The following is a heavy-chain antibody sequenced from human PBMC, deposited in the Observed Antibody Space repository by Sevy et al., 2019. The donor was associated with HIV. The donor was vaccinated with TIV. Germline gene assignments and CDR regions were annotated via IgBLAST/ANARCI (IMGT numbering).Heavy chain of an antibody. V-gene: IGHV3-30*19. D-gene: IGHD2-8*01. CDR1: GFTFSSYG. J-gene: IGHJ4*02. CDR2: ISYDGNNR. Sequence: GGSLRLSCAASGFTFSSYGMHWVRQAPGKGLEWLTLISYDGNNRYYADSVKGRFTISRDNSNNILYLQMTSLRVEDTALYFCARVAVEYCTNDCYHRFDHWGLGTLVTVSS. CDR3: ARVAVEYCTNDCYHRFDH.